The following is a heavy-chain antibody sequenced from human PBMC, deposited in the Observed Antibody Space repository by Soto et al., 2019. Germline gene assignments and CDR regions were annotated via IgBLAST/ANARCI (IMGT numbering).Heavy chain of an antibody. CDR3: ARAVEVPADFDY. Sequence: ASVTVSCKASGYTFTSYAMHWVRQAPGQRLEWMGWINAGNGNTKYSQKLQGRVTITRDTSASTAYMELSSLRSEDTAAYYCARAVEVPADFDYWGQGTLVTVSS. V-gene: IGHV1-3*01. CDR1: GYTFTSYA. CDR2: INAGNGNT. D-gene: IGHD1-1*01. J-gene: IGHJ4*02.